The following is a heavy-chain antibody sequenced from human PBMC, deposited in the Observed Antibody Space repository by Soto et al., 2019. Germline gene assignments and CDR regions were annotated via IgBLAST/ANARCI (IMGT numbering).Heavy chain of an antibody. CDR3: AKGGSYYYDSSGYYAN. V-gene: IGHV3-23*01. CDR1: GFTFTSYA. CDR2: ISGSGGSS. J-gene: IGHJ4*02. Sequence: GGSLRLSCAASGFTFTSYAMSWVRQAPGKGLEWVSAISGSGGSSYYADSVKGRFTISRDNSKNTLFLQVNSLRAEDTAIYYCAKGGSYYYDSSGYYANWGQGTLVTVSS. D-gene: IGHD3-22*01.